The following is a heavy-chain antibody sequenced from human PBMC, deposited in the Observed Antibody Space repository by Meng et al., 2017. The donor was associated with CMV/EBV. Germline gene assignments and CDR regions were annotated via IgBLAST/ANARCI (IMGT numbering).Heavy chain of an antibody. CDR1: GFTFSDYY. D-gene: IGHD6-13*01. CDR2: ISSSSSTI. J-gene: IGHJ4*02. Sequence: GESLKISCAASGFTFSDYYMSWIRQAPGKGLEWVSYISSSSSTIYYADSVKGRFTISRDNAKNSLYLQMNSLRAEDTAVYYCARDAAGIAAAGSDFSAYWGQGTLVTVSS. V-gene: IGHV3-11*04. CDR3: ARDAAGIAAAGSDFSAY.